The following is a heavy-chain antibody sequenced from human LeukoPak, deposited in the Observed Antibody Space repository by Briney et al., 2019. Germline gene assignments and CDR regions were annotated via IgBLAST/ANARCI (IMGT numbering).Heavy chain of an antibody. V-gene: IGHV3-30-3*01. CDR3: ARDRAVLRFLEWLLPFDY. CDR2: ISYDGSNK. CDR1: GFTFSSYA. Sequence: PGGSLRLCCAASGFTFSSYAMHWVRQAPGKGLEWVAVISYDGSNKYYADSVKGRFTISRDNSKNTLYLQMNSLRAEDTAVYYCARDRAVLRFLEWLLPFDYWGQGTLVTVSS. J-gene: IGHJ4*02. D-gene: IGHD3-3*01.